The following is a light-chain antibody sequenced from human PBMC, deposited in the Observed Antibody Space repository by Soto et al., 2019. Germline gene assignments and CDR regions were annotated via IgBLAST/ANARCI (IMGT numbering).Light chain of an antibody. V-gene: IGKV3-20*01. CDR1: QSVSSSY. Sequence: EIVLTQSPGTLSLSPGERATLSCRASQSVSSSYLAWYQQKPGQAPRLLIYGASSRATGIPDRFSGSGSGTSFTLTIIRLEPDDVAVYDCQQYGSSPFGQGTRLESK. J-gene: IGKJ5*01. CDR3: QQYGSSP. CDR2: GAS.